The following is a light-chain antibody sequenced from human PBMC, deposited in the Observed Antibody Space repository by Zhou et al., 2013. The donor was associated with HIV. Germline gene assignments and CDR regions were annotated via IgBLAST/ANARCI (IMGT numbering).Light chain of an antibody. CDR2: DAT. Sequence: DIQMTQSPSSLSASVGDRVTITCLASRDISNYLNWYQQKPGKAPQLLIYDATNLETGVPSRFSGTGSGTYFTFTISSLQPEDIATYYCQQFENFPRTFGQGPRWTSN. J-gene: IGKJ1*01. CDR1: RDISNY. V-gene: IGKV1-33*01. CDR3: QQFENFPRT.